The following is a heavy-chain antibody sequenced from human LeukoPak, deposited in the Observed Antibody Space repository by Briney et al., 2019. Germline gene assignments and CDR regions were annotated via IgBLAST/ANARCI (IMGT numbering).Heavy chain of an antibody. J-gene: IGHJ4*02. CDR3: ARDLSAHGSPYYFDY. CDR2: INHSGST. CDR1: GGSFSGYY. D-gene: IGHD3-10*01. Sequence: NPSETLSLTCAVYGGSFSGYYWSWIRQPPGKGLEWIGEINHSGSTNYNPSLKSRVTMSVDTSNKQFSLKLSSVTAADTAKYYCARDLSAHGSPYYFDYWGQGTLVTVSS. V-gene: IGHV4-34*01.